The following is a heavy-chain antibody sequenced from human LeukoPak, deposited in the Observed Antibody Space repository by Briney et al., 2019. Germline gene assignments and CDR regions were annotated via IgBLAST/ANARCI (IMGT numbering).Heavy chain of an antibody. J-gene: IGHJ6*02. CDR3: ARVGYSYGSEDYYCGMDV. CDR1: GFTFSSYA. CDR2: ISSNGGST. V-gene: IGHV3-64*01. D-gene: IGHD5-18*01. Sequence: GGSLRLSCAASGFTFSSYAMHWVRQAPGKGLEYVSAISSNGGSTYYANSVKGRFTISRDNSKNTLYLQMGSLRAEDMAVYYCARVGYSYGSEDYYCGMDVWGQGTTVTVSS.